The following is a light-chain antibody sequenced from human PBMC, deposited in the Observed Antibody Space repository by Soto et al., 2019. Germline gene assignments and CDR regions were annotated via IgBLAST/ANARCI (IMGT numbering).Light chain of an antibody. CDR2: EVS. CDR3: SSYAGTRTLV. CDR1: ISDIGTYHY. Sequence: QSALTQPPSASGSPGQSVTISCTGTISDIGTYHYVSWYQQHPGKAPKLIIDEVSERPSGVPDRFSGSKSGNTASLTVSGLQAGDEADYYCSSYAGTRTLVFGGGTKLTVL. V-gene: IGLV2-8*01. J-gene: IGLJ2*01.